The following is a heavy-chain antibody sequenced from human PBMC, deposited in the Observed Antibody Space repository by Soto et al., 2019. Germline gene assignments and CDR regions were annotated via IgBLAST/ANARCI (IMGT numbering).Heavy chain of an antibody. J-gene: IGHJ5*02. CDR1: GGSISSGGYY. Sequence: QVQLQESGPGLVKPSQTLSLTCTVSGGSISSGGYYWSWIRQHPGKGLEWIGYIYYSGSTYYNPSLKSRVTISVDTSKNQFSLKLSSVTAADTAVYYCARGEKLELRRIVTWAPKVSWFDPWGQGTLVTVSS. CDR2: IYYSGST. CDR3: ARGEKLELRRIVTWAPKVSWFDP. V-gene: IGHV4-31*03. D-gene: IGHD1-7*01.